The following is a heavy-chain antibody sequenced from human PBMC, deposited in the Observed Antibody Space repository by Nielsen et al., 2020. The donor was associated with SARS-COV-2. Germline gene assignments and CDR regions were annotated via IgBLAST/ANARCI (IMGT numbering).Heavy chain of an antibody. CDR2: INHSGST. J-gene: IGHJ4*02. D-gene: IGHD2-2*01. CDR3: ARVGVGYCSSTSCYEWSDY. Sequence: WIRQPPGKGLEWIGEINHSGSTNYNPSLKSRVTISVDTSKNQFSLKLSSVTAADTAAYYCARVGVGYCSSTSCYEWSDYWGQGTLVTVSS. V-gene: IGHV4-34*01.